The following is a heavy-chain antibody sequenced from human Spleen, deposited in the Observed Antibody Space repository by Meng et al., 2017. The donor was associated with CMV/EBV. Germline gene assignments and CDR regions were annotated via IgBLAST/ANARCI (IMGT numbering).Heavy chain of an antibody. Sequence: ASVKVSCKASGYTFTSHDISWVRQATGQGLEWMGWMNPNSDNTDYAQKFQGRVTMTRDTSISTAYMELSSLRSEDTAVYYCARDNPAAGTHYYYYGMDVWGQGTTVTVSS. CDR1: GYTFTSHD. V-gene: IGHV1-8*01. CDR3: ARDNPAAGTHYYYYGMDV. J-gene: IGHJ6*02. CDR2: MNPNSDNT. D-gene: IGHD6-13*01.